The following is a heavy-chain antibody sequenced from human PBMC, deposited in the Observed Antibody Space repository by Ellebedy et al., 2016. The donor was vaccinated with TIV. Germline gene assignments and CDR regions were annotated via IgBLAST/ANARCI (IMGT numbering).Heavy chain of an antibody. CDR2: TIPIFGTA. CDR1: GGTFSSYA. J-gene: IGHJ4*02. Sequence: SVKVSXKASGGTFSSYAISWVRQAPGQGLEWMGGTIPIFGTANYAQKFQGRVTITADESTSTAYMELRSLRSDDTAVYYCARVATISNWGQGTLVTVSS. CDR3: ARVATISN. V-gene: IGHV1-69*13. D-gene: IGHD5-12*01.